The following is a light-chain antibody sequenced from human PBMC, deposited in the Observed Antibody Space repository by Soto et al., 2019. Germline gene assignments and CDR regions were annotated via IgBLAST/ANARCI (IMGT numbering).Light chain of an antibody. V-gene: IGKV1-12*01. CDR3: QQVSNFPIT. CDR1: QSISDW. J-gene: IGKJ5*01. CDR2: FAS. Sequence: DIQMTQSPSSVSASVGARVTITCRASQSISDWLAWYQQKPGKAPKLLIYFASRLQSGVPSRFSGDGSGTDFTLSINSLQPEDFATYYCQQVSNFPITFGQGTRLEIK.